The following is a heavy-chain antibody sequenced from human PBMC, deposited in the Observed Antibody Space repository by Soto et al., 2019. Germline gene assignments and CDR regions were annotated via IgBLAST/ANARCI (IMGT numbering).Heavy chain of an antibody. Sequence: GGSLRLSCAASGFTFSSYAMHWVRQAPGKGLEWVAVISYDGSNKYYADSVKGRFTISRDNSKNTLYLQMNSLGAEDTAVYYCARDLGFTPSYYYYGMDVWGQGTTVTVSS. J-gene: IGHJ6*02. CDR3: ARDLGFTPSYYYYGMDV. D-gene: IGHD3-16*01. V-gene: IGHV3-30-3*01. CDR2: ISYDGSNK. CDR1: GFTFSSYA.